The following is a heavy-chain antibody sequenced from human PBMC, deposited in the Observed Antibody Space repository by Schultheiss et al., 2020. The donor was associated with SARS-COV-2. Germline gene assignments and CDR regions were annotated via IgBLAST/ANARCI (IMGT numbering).Heavy chain of an antibody. Sequence: GSLRLSCTVSGGSISSSSYYWGWIRQPPGKGLEWIGSIYYSGSTYYNPSLKSRVTISVDRSKNQFSLKLSSVTAADTAVYYCARGRACSSTSCLIDYWGQGTLVTVSS. CDR3: ARGRACSSTSCLIDY. V-gene: IGHV4-39*07. J-gene: IGHJ4*02. D-gene: IGHD2-2*01. CDR1: GGSISSSSYY. CDR2: IYYSGST.